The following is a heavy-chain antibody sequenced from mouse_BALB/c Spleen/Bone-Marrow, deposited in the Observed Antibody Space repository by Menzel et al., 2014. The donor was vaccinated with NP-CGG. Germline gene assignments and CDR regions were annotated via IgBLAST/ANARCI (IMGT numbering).Heavy chain of an antibody. CDR3: TRHFYGSSYFDY. CDR2: FYPGSGNI. Sequence: VMLVESGAELVKPGASVKLSCKASGYTFTDYIIHWIKQRSGQGLEWIGWFYPGSGNIKYNEKFKDKATLTADKSSSTVYVELSRLTSEDSAVYFCTRHFYGSSYFDYWGQGTTLTVSS. D-gene: IGHD1-1*01. V-gene: IGHV1-62-2*01. J-gene: IGHJ2*01. CDR1: GYTFTDYI.